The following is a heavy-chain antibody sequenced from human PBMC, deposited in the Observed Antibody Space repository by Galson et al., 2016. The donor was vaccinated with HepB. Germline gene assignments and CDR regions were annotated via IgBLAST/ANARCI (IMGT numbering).Heavy chain of an antibody. CDR1: GGTFSSYA. Sequence: SVKVSCKASGGTFSSYAINWVRQAPGQGLEWMGGIIPIFGSANYAQKFQGRVTITADESTSTGYMELTSLRSEDTAVYYCARGGGGTSYYGMDVWGQGTTGTVSS. D-gene: IGHD3/OR15-3a*01. CDR2: IIPIFGSA. CDR3: ARGGGGTSYYGMDV. J-gene: IGHJ6*02. V-gene: IGHV1-69*13.